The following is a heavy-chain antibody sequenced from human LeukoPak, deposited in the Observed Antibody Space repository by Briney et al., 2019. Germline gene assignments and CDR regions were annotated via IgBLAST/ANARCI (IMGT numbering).Heavy chain of an antibody. CDR2: IYYSGST. V-gene: IGHV4-59*01. J-gene: IGHJ5*02. Sequence: SETLSLTCTVSGGSISSYYWSWIRQPPVKGLEWIGYIYYSGSTNYNPSLKSRATISVDTSKNQFSLKLSSVTAADTAVYYCARGPSHYDYVWGSYRQNWFDPWGQGTLVTVSS. CDR1: GGSISSYY. CDR3: ARGPSHYDYVWGSYRQNWFDP. D-gene: IGHD3-16*02.